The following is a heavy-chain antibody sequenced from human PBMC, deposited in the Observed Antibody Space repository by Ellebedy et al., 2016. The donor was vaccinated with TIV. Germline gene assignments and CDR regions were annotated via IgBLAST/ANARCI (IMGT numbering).Heavy chain of an antibody. CDR1: GFTFSTYW. CDR3: ATEGGFCSGGGCRWFDH. Sequence: GESLKISCAASGFTFSTYWMSWVRQAPGKGLEWVANIKQDGSEKFYVDSVKGRFTISRDNAKNSLYLQMNSRRPEDTAVYYCATEGGFCSGGGCRWFDHWGQGTLVTVSS. V-gene: IGHV3-7*01. CDR2: IKQDGSEK. D-gene: IGHD2-15*01. J-gene: IGHJ5*02.